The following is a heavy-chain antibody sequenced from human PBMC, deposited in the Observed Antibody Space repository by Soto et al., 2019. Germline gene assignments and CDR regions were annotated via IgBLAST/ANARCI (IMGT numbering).Heavy chain of an antibody. Sequence: GGSLRLSCAASGFTFSSYSMNWVRQAPGKGLEWVSYISSSSSTIYYADSVKGRFTISRDNAKNSLYLQMNSLRDEDTAVYYCARDLNGYSGYGMDVWGQGNPGHRLL. CDR2: ISSSSSTI. J-gene: IGHJ6*02. CDR3: ARDLNGYSGYGMDV. V-gene: IGHV3-48*02. CDR1: GFTFSSYS. D-gene: IGHD5-12*01.